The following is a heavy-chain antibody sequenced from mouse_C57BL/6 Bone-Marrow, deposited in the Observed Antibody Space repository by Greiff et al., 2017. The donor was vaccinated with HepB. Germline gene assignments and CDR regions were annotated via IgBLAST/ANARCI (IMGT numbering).Heavy chain of an antibody. CDR1: GFNIKDDY. CDR3: TTLYCYGSSYRFAY. Sequence: VQLQQSGAELVRPGASVKLSCTASGFNIKDDYMHWVKQRPEQGLEWIGWIDPENGDTEYASKFQGKATITADKSSTTAYLQLSSLTSEDTAVYYCTTLYCYGSSYRFAYWGQGPLVTVSA. V-gene: IGHV14-4*01. D-gene: IGHD1-1*01. CDR2: IDPENGDT. J-gene: IGHJ3*01.